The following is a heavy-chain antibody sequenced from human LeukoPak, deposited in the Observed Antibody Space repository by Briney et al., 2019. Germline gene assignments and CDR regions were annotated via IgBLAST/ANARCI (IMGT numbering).Heavy chain of an antibody. V-gene: IGHV3-23*01. CDR3: AKGLTWFGESPGGFDY. Sequence: GGTLRLSCAAPGFTFSSYGMSWVRQAPGKGLEYVSGISGSGGRTDYADSVKGRFTISSDNSKNKLYLHMNSLRAEDTAVYYCAKGLTWFGESPGGFDYWGQGTLFTVYS. J-gene: IGHJ4*02. CDR1: GFTFSSYG. D-gene: IGHD3-10*01. CDR2: ISGSGGRT.